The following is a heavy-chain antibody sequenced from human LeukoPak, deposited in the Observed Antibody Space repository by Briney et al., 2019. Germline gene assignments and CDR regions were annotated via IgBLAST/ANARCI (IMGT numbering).Heavy chain of an antibody. CDR2: ISYDGSNK. CDR3: AKAPDGDYAFDY. Sequence: GRSLRLSCAASGFTFSSYGMHWVRQAPGKGLEWVAVISYDGSNKYYADSVKGRFTTSRDNSKNTLYLQMNSLRAEDTAVYYCAKAPDGDYAFDYWGQGTLVTVSS. V-gene: IGHV3-30*18. CDR1: GFTFSSYG. D-gene: IGHD4-17*01. J-gene: IGHJ4*02.